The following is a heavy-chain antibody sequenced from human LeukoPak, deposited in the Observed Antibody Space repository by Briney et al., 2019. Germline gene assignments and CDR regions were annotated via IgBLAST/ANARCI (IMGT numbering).Heavy chain of an antibody. CDR2: IYYSGST. CDR1: GGSINSSSYY. V-gene: IGHV4-39*01. D-gene: IGHD3-22*01. J-gene: IGHJ3*02. Sequence: SETLSLTCTVSGGSINSSSYYWGWIRQPPGKGLEWIGSIYYSGSTYYNPSLKSRVTMSVDTSKNQFSLKLNSVTAADTAVYYCARQAQYYYDSSGYNDAFDIWGQGTMVTVSS. CDR3: ARQAQYYYDSSGYNDAFDI.